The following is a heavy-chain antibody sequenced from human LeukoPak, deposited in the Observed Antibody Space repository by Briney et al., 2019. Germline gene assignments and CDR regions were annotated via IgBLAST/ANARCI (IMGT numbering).Heavy chain of an antibody. V-gene: IGHV3-48*03. Sequence: GGSLRLSCADSGLTFSNYEMNWVRQAPGKGLEWISYINLSGRTTYYADSVKGRFTISRDNAKNSLYLQMDSLRADDTAVYYCVREAGSGCSKRFFDYWGQGTLVTVSS. CDR1: GLTFSNYE. CDR3: VREAGSGCSKRFFDY. J-gene: IGHJ4*02. D-gene: IGHD6-19*01. CDR2: INLSGRTT.